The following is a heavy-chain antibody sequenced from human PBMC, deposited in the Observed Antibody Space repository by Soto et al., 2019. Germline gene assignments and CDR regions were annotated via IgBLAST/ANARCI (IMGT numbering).Heavy chain of an antibody. CDR2: ISYDGSNK. CDR3: ARLYSSSSSEYFDY. J-gene: IGHJ4*02. CDR1: GFTFSSYA. V-gene: IGHV3-30-3*01. D-gene: IGHD6-6*01. Sequence: PGGSLRLSCAASGFTFSSYAMHWVRQAPGKGLEWVAVISYDGSNKYYADSVKGLVTISADKSINTAYLHWSSLTASDTAIYYCARLYSSSSSEYFDYWGQGTLVTVSS.